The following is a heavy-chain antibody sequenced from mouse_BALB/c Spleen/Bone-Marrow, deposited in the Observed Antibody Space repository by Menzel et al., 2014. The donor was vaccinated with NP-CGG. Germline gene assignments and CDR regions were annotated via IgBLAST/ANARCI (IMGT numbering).Heavy chain of an antibody. D-gene: IGHD2-1*01. V-gene: IGHV10-1*02. J-gene: IGHJ4*01. CDR2: IRSKSNNYAT. CDR3: VRHGYVGNYYYALDY. CDR1: GFTFNTYA. Sequence: EVQGVESGGGLVQPKGSLKLSCAASGFTFNTYAMNWVRQAPGKGLEWVARIRSKSNNYATYYADSVKDRFTISRDDSQNMLYLQMNNLKTEDTAMYYCVRHGYVGNYYYALDYWGQGTSVTVSS.